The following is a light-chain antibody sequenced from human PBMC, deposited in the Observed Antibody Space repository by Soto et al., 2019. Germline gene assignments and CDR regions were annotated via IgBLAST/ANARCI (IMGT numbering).Light chain of an antibody. V-gene: IGKV3-15*01. CDR1: QSVSSY. CDR3: QQYSKWPLT. Sequence: VMTQSPATLSVSPGERVTLSCRASQSVSSYLAWYQQKPGQAPRLLIYGASTGATGIPARFSGSGSGTEFILTISSLQSEDFAVYYCQQYSKWPLTFGGGTKVDI. CDR2: GAS. J-gene: IGKJ4*01.